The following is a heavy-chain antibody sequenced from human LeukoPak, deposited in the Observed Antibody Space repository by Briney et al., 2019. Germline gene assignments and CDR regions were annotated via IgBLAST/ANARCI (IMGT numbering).Heavy chain of an antibody. Sequence: LWGSLRLSCAASGFTFSSYAMSWVRQAPGKGLEWVSAISGSGGSTYYADSVKGRFTISRDNAKNSLYLQMNSLRAEDMALYYCAKAREGCSSTSCYTGLYYFDYWGQGTLVTVSS. D-gene: IGHD2-2*02. CDR3: AKAREGCSSTSCYTGLYYFDY. CDR1: GFTFSSYA. V-gene: IGHV3-23*01. CDR2: ISGSGGST. J-gene: IGHJ4*02.